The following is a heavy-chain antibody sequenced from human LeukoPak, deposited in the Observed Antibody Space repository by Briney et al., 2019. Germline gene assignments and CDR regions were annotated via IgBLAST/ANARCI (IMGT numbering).Heavy chain of an antibody. CDR3: ARDGRVGATFFDY. Sequence: SETLSLTCTVSGGSISSYYWSWIRQPAGKGLEWIGRIYTSGSTNYNPSLKSRVTISVGKSKNQFSLKLSSVTAADTAVYYCARDGRVGATFFDYWGQGTLVTVSS. V-gene: IGHV4-4*07. CDR1: GGSISSYY. CDR2: IYTSGST. J-gene: IGHJ4*02. D-gene: IGHD1-26*01.